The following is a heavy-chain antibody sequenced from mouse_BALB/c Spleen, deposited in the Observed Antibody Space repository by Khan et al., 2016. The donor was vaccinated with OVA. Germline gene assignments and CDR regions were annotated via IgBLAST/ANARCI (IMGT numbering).Heavy chain of an antibody. CDR1: GDSITSGY. CDR3: ARSTYRYAFVY. D-gene: IGHD2-12*01. Sequence: EVQLQESGPSLVKPSQTLSLTCSVTGDSITSGYWNWIRKFPENKLEYMGYIIYTGYTYYNPSLQSRISITRHTSKNQYYLQLNSVTDEDTATYYCARSTYRYAFVYGGQGTLVTVSA. V-gene: IGHV3-8*02. CDR2: IIYTGYT. J-gene: IGHJ3*01.